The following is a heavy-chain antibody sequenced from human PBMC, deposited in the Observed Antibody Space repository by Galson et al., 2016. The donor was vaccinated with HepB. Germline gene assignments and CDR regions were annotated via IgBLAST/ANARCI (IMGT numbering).Heavy chain of an antibody. D-gene: IGHD2-15*01. CDR3: ARHPTVAVAAVGDS. CDR1: GGSLTSSSFY. Sequence: SETLSLTCTVSGGSLTSSSFYWGWIRQPPGKGLEWIGSLYYTGKTSYNPSLESRLTISVDTSKSQISLRLNSVTAADTAVYYCARHPTVAVAAVGDSWGRGTLVTVSS. CDR2: LYYTGKT. V-gene: IGHV4-39*01. J-gene: IGHJ4*02.